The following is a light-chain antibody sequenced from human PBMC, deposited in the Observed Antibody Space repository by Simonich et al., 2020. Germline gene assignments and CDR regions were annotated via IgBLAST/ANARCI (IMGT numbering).Light chain of an antibody. V-gene: IGKV3D-20*01. J-gene: IGKJ2*01. CDR1: QSVSSSY. Sequence: EMVLTQSPGTLSLSPGERATLSCRASQSVSSSYLAWYQQKPGLAPRLLIYDASSRATGIPDRFSGSGSGTDFTLTISRLGPEDFAVYYCQQYGSSPYTFGQGTKLEIK. CDR2: DAS. CDR3: QQYGSSPYT.